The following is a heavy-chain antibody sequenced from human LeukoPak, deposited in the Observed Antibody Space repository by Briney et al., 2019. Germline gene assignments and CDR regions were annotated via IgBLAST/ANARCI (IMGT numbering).Heavy chain of an antibody. V-gene: IGHV3-30*03. D-gene: IGHD3-3*01. CDR1: GFTFSSYG. CDR2: ISYDGSNK. J-gene: IGHJ4*02. Sequence: GGSLRLSCAASGFTFSSYGMHWVRQAPGKGLEWVAVISYDGSNKYYADSVKGRFTISRDNSKNTLYLQMNSLRAEDTAVYYCVRDWRSFSLAFWGQGTRSSSPQ. CDR3: VRDWRSFSLAF.